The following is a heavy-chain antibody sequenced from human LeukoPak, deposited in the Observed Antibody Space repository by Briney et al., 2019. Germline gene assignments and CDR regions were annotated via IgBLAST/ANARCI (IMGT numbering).Heavy chain of an antibody. Sequence: PSETLSLTCTVSGGSISSGSYYWSWIRQPAGKGLEWIGRIYTSGSTNYNPSLKSRVTISVDTSKNQFSLKMSSVTAADTAVYYCARVFSYPLRAPFDPWGQGTLVTVSS. J-gene: IGHJ5*02. D-gene: IGHD3-3*01. CDR2: IYTSGST. CDR3: ARVFSYPLRAPFDP. CDR1: GGSISSGSYY. V-gene: IGHV4-61*02.